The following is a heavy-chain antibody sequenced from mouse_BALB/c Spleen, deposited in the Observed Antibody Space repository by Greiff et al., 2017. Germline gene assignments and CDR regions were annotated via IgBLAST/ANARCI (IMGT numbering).Heavy chain of an antibody. V-gene: IGHV1-15*01. CDR1: GYTFTDYE. D-gene: IGHD2-3*01. CDR3: KGYDGYY. J-gene: IGHJ3*01. CDR2: IDPETGGT. Sequence: QVQLQQSGAELVRPGASVTLSCKASGYTFTDYEMHWVKQTPVHGLEWIGAIDPETGGTAYNQKFKGKATLTADKSSSTAYMELRSLTSEDSAVYYCKGYDGYYRGQGTLVTVSA.